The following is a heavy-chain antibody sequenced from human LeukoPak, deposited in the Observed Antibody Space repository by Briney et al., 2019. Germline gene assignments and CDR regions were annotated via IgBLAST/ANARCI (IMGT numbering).Heavy chain of an antibody. CDR2: ISGSGGST. D-gene: IGHD4/OR15-4a*01. CDR3: ARVGHDYMDFDY. V-gene: IGHV3-23*01. J-gene: IGHJ4*02. CDR1: GFTFSSYG. Sequence: GGTLRLSCAASGFTFSSYGMSWVRQAPGKGLEWVSAISGSGGSTYYADSVKGRFTISRDNSKNTLYLQMNSLRAEDTAVYYCARVGHDYMDFDYWGQGTLVTVSS.